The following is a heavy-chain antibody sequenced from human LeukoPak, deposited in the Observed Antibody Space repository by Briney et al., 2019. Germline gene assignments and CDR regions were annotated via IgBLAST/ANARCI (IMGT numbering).Heavy chain of an antibody. Sequence: SVKVSCKVSGYTLTELSMHWVRQAPGKGLEWMGGFDPEDGETIYAQKFQGRVTMTEDTSTDTAYMELSSLRSEDAAVYYCATVTAVAGRAGDYWGQGTLVTVSS. CDR1: GYTLTELS. CDR3: ATVTAVAGRAGDY. CDR2: FDPEDGET. J-gene: IGHJ4*02. V-gene: IGHV1-24*01. D-gene: IGHD6-13*01.